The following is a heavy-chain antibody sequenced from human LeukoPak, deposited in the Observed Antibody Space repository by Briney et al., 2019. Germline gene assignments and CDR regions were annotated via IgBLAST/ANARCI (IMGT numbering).Heavy chain of an antibody. CDR3: ARVKDGYNLLAAFDI. CDR1: GGSIRNYY. D-gene: IGHD5-24*01. Sequence: TSETLSLTCTVSGGSIRNYYWSWIRQPPGKGLEWIGYIYYSGSTNYNPSLKSRVTISVDTSKNQFSLKLSSVTAADTAVYYCARVKDGYNLLAAFDIWGQGTMVTVSS. CDR2: IYYSGST. V-gene: IGHV4-59*01. J-gene: IGHJ3*02.